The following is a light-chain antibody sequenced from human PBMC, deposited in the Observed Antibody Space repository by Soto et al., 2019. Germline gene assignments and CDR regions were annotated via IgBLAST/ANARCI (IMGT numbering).Light chain of an antibody. V-gene: IGKV1-39*01. CDR2: AAS. Sequence: IQMTQSPSSLSASVGDRVTITCRASQSISSYLNWYQQKPGKAPKLLIYAASSLQSGVPSRFSGSGSGTDFTLTISSLQPEDVATYYCQQSYSTPWTLGQGTKVDIK. J-gene: IGKJ1*01. CDR1: QSISSY. CDR3: QQSYSTPWT.